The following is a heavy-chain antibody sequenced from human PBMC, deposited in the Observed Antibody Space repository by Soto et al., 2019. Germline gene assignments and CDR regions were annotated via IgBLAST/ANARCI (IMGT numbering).Heavy chain of an antibody. J-gene: IGHJ2*01. CDR1: GFTFSSYW. Sequence: EVQLVESGGGLVQPGGSLRLSCAASGFTFSSYWMHWVRQAPGKGLVWVSRINSDGSSTSYADSVKGRFTISRDNAKNTLYLPMNSLRAEDTAVYYCARGGSLNWYLDLWGRGTLVTVSS. CDR3: ARGGSLNWYLDL. CDR2: INSDGSST. V-gene: IGHV3-74*01. D-gene: IGHD1-26*01.